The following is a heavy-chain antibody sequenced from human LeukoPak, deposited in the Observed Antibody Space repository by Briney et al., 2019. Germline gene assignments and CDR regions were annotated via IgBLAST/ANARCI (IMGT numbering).Heavy chain of an antibody. D-gene: IGHD2-21*01. CDR3: ARVAYCGGDCYPFDY. V-gene: IGHV3-11*04. J-gene: IGHJ4*02. Sequence: GESLKISCAASGFTFSDYYMSWIRQAPGKGLEWVSYISTSGTTYYADSVRGRFTISRDNAKNSLYLQMNSLRAEDTAVYYCARVAYCGGDCYPFDYWGQGTLVTVSS. CDR1: GFTFSDYY. CDR2: ISTSGTT.